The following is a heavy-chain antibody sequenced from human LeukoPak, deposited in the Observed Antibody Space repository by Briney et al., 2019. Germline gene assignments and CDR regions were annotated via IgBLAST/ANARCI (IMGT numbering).Heavy chain of an antibody. V-gene: IGHV4-4*02. D-gene: IGHD1-14*01. Sequence: SGTLSLTPADSRGSNTDTNCRTWVRQPPGKGLEWIGEVNLPGSTNYNPSLMTRVALSVDTSANHIFLQLTSVNAADKSLANCATEGRPYRPLYYSGKGTLVTVSS. CDR2: VNLPGST. CDR1: RGSNTDTNC. CDR3: ATEGRPYRPLYY. J-gene: IGHJ4*02.